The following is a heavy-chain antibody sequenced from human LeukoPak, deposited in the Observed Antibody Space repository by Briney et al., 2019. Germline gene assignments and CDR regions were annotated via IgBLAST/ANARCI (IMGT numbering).Heavy chain of an antibody. J-gene: IGHJ6*03. D-gene: IGHD6-19*01. CDR3: ARDSDSSGWLDYYMDV. V-gene: IGHV3-21*01. CDR1: GFNFRTYT. CDR2: VSSSGDYK. Sequence: MTGGSLRLSCAASGFNFRTYTINWVRQAPGRGLEWVSSVSSSGDYKYYADSLKGRLTVSRDNTKNSVYLQMSSLRAEDTALYYCARDSDSSGWLDYYMDVWGKGTMVTIS.